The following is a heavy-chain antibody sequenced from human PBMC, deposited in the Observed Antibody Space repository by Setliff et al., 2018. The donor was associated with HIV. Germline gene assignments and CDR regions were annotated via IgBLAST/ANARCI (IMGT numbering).Heavy chain of an antibody. CDR3: ARARGPEGYFDS. J-gene: IGHJ4*02. Sequence: SETLSLTCTVSGDSMSSDNYYWGWIRQPPGKGLESIGTIYYSGSTYYKSSLKSRLTISVDTSKNQFSLKMSSVTAADTAVYYCARARGPEGYFDSWGQGTLVTVSS. D-gene: IGHD3-10*01. CDR1: GDSMSSDNYY. CDR2: IYYSGST. V-gene: IGHV4-39*07.